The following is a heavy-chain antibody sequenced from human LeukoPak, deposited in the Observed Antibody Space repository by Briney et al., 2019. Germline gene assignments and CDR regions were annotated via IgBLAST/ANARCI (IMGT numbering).Heavy chain of an antibody. J-gene: IGHJ4*02. CDR1: GFTFSSYS. CDR3: ARDLVLKDIVVVPAVNIFDY. V-gene: IGHV3-21*01. D-gene: IGHD2-2*01. Sequence: GGSLRLSCAASGFTFSSYSMNWVRQAPGKGLEWVSSISSSSSYIHYADSVKGRFTISRDNAKNSLYLQMNSLRAEDTAVYYCARDLVLKDIVVVPAVNIFDYWGQGTLVTVSS. CDR2: ISSSSSYI.